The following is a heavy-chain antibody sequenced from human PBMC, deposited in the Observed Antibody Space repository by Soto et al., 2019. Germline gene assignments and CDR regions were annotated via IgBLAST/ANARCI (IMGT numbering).Heavy chain of an antibody. CDR2: IDSDDGTT. V-gene: IGHV3-11*01. D-gene: IGHD6-13*01. CDR1: GFDFGDYY. J-gene: IGHJ4*02. Sequence: LSLSCTASGFDFGDYYMSWIRQAPGKGLEWVSYIDSDDGTTYYTDSVKGRFTISRDNAKNSLYLQMNSLRVEDTALYYCVRPYYSSSWFPFDRWGQGTLVTVSS. CDR3: VRPYYSSSWFPFDR.